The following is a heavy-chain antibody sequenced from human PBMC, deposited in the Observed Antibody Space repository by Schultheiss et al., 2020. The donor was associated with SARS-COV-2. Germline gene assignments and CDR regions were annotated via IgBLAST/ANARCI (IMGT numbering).Heavy chain of an antibody. Sequence: SQTLSLTCTVSGGSISSYYWSWIRQPAGKGLEWIGRIYTSGSTNYNPSLKSRVTMSVDTSKNQFSLKLSSVTAADTAVYYCARGLGSGWLQLGAFDIWGQGTMVTVSS. J-gene: IGHJ3*02. CDR2: IYTSGST. CDR3: ARGLGSGWLQLGAFDI. V-gene: IGHV4-4*07. D-gene: IGHD5-24*01. CDR1: GGSISSYY.